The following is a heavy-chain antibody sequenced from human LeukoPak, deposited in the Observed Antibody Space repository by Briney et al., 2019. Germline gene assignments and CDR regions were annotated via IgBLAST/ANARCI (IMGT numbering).Heavy chain of an antibody. J-gene: IGHJ4*02. CDR2: ISSSSSYI. CDR1: GFTFSSYS. V-gene: IGHV3-21*01. D-gene: IGHD6-6*01. Sequence: GGSLRLSCAASGFTFSSYSMNWVRQAPGKGLEGVSSISSSSSYIYYADSVKGRFTISRDNAKNSLYLQMNSLRAEDTAAYYCARDSIIAARPLDYWGQGTLVTVSS. CDR3: ARDSIIAARPLDY.